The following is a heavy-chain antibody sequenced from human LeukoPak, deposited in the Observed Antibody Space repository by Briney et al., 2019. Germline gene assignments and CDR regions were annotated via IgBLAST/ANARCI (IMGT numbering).Heavy chain of an antibody. V-gene: IGHV3-23*01. CDR2: ISGSGGST. D-gene: IGHD6-6*01. J-gene: IGHJ4*02. CDR1: GFTFSSYA. Sequence: AGGSLRLSCAASGFTFSSYAMSWVRQAPGKGLEWVSAISGSGGSTYYADSVKGRSTISRDNSKNTLYLQMNSLRAEDTAVYYCAKRAQMYSSSTDFDYWGQGTLVTVSS. CDR3: AKRAQMYSSSTDFDY.